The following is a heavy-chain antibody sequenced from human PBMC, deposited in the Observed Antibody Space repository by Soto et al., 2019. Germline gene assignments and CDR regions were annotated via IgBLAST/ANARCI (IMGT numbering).Heavy chain of an antibody. Sequence: RASVKVSCKASGYSFTNYYVHGVRQAPGQGLEWMGIINPSDGSTRYAQKFQGRVTMTRDTSTGTVYMVLSSLRSEDTAVYYCARGRGTSGTFDYWGQGTLVTVSS. CDR2: INPSDGST. V-gene: IGHV1-46*01. J-gene: IGHJ4*02. D-gene: IGHD1-1*01. CDR3: ARGRGTSGTFDY. CDR1: GYSFTNYY.